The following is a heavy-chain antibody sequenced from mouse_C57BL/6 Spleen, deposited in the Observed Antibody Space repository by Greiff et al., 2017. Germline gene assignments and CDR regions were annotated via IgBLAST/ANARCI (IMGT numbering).Heavy chain of an antibody. CDR3: ARGSMSAMDY. CDR1: GYSITSGYY. CDR2: ISYDGSN. V-gene: IGHV3-6*01. Sequence: EVKLVESGPGLVKPSQSLSLTCSVTGYSITSGYYWNWIRQFPGNKLEWMGYISYDGSNNYNPSLKNRISITRDTSKNQFFLKLNSVTTEDTATYYCARGSMSAMDYWGQGTSVTVSS. D-gene: IGHD2-10*02. J-gene: IGHJ4*01.